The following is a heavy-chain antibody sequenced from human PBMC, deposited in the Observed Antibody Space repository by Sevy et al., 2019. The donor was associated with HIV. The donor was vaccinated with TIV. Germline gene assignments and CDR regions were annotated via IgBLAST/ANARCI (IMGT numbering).Heavy chain of an antibody. CDR1: GFTFSSYE. J-gene: IGHJ6*02. V-gene: IGHV3-48*03. D-gene: IGHD3-16*01. CDR3: ATSGGETDYGMDV. CDR2: ISSSGSII. Sequence: GGSLRLSCEASGFTFSSYEMNWVRQAPGKGLEWVLYISSSGSIISYADSVKGRFTISRDNAKSSLYLQMNSLRAEDTAVYYCATSGGETDYGMDVWGQGTTVTVSS.